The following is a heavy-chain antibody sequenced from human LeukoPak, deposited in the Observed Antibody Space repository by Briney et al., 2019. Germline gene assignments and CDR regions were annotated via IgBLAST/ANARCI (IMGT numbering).Heavy chain of an antibody. CDR1: GFTFSGYW. CDR3: ARRDPNYYDSSGYFDY. J-gene: IGHJ4*02. D-gene: IGHD3-22*01. V-gene: IGHV3-74*01. Sequence: GGSLRLSCAASGFTFSGYWMHWVRQAPGKGLVCVSRMNRDATITNYADSVKGRFSISRENAKNTLYLQMNNLGGEDTAVYYCARRDPNYYDSSGYFDYWGQGTLVPVSS. CDR2: MNRDATIT.